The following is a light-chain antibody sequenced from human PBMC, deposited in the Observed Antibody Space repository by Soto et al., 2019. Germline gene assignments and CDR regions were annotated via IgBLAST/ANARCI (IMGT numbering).Light chain of an antibody. Sequence: QSALTXPASVSGSPGQSITISCTGSSSDVGTYNLVSWYQQHPGEAPKLMIYEVTKRPSGVSNRFSGSKSGNTASLTISGLQAEDEADYYCCSYAGSSYVFGTGTKVTVL. CDR2: EVT. V-gene: IGLV2-23*02. CDR3: CSYAGSSYV. J-gene: IGLJ1*01. CDR1: SSDVGTYNL.